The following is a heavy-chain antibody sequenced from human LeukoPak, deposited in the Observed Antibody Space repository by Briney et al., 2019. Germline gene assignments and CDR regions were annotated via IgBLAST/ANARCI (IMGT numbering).Heavy chain of an antibody. V-gene: IGHV3-23*01. D-gene: IGHD2-15*01. J-gene: IGHJ4*02. Sequence: GGSLRLSCAASGFTFSDYGMSWVRQAPGKGLEWVSAISGSGGSTYYADSVKGPFTISRDNSKNTLYLQMNSLRAEDTAVYYCAKGPTLNPIVVVVAATEVGYFDYWGQGTLVTVSS. CDR3: AKGPTLNPIVVVVAATEVGYFDY. CDR1: GFTFSDYG. CDR2: ISGSGGST.